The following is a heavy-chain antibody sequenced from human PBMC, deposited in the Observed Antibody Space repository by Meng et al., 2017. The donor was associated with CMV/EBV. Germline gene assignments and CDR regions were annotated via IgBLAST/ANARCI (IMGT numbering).Heavy chain of an antibody. D-gene: IGHD3-3*01. CDR1: GGSISSYY. Sequence: GQRQDAGPGLVKPSETLSLTCTVSGGSISSYYWSWIRQPPGKGLEWIGYIYYSGSTNYNPSLKSRVTISVDTSKNQFSPKLSSVTAADTAVYYCASSVYYDFWSGSQTFDYWGQGTLVTVSS. V-gene: IGHV4-59*01. CDR3: ASSVYYDFWSGSQTFDY. CDR2: IYYSGST. J-gene: IGHJ4*02.